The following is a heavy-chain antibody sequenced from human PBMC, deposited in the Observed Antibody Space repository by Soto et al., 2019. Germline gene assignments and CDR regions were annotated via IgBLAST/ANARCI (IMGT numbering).Heavy chain of an antibody. CDR3: ARVSLGGRDPYYGMDV. J-gene: IGHJ6*02. CDR2: IYYSGST. CDR1: GGSIISGGYY. Sequence: PSETLSLTCTFSGGSIISGGYYWSCIRQHPGKGLEWIGYIYYSGSTYYNPSLKSRVTISVDTSKNQFSLKLSSVTAADTAVYYCARVSLGGRDPYYGMDVWGQGTTVTVSS. V-gene: IGHV4-31*03. D-gene: IGHD3-16*02.